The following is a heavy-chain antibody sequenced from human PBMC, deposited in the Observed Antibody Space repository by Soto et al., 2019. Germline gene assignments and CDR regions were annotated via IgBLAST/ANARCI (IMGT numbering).Heavy chain of an antibody. J-gene: IGHJ4*02. D-gene: IGHD3-10*01. CDR2: IYHSGST. V-gene: IGHV4-4*02. CDR3: ARAPRGNYGYPSYFDY. CDR1: GGSISSSNW. Sequence: SETLSLSCAVSGGSISSSNWWSWVRQPPGKGLEWIGEIYHSGSTNYNPSLKSRVTISVDTSKNQFSLKLSSVTAADTAVYYCARAPRGNYGYPSYFDYWGQGTLVTVSS.